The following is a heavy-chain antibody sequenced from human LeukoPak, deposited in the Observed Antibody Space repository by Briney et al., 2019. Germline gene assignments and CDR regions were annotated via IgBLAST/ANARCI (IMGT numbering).Heavy chain of an antibody. D-gene: IGHD1-26*01. CDR1: GGSISSYY. Sequence: PSETLSLTCTVSGGSISSYYWSWIRQPPGRGLEWIGYIYYSGSTNYNPSLKSRVTISVDTSKNQFSLKLSSVTAADTAVYYCARVRWELRGNWFDPWGQGTLVTVSS. J-gene: IGHJ5*02. CDR3: ARVRWELRGNWFDP. V-gene: IGHV4-59*01. CDR2: IYYSGST.